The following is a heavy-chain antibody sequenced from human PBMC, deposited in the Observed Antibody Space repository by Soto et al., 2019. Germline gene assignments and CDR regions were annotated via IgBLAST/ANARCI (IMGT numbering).Heavy chain of an antibody. Sequence: GGSLRLSCEASGFTFINYAMIWVRQAPGKGLEWVSSISGSGISTSYADSVKDRFTISRDNSKSTLFLQMNTLRADDTAVYYCAKALVATGPIEYWGQGSLVTVSS. CDR1: GFTFINYA. CDR2: ISGSGIST. CDR3: AKALVATGPIEY. J-gene: IGHJ4*02. V-gene: IGHV3-23*01. D-gene: IGHD5-12*01.